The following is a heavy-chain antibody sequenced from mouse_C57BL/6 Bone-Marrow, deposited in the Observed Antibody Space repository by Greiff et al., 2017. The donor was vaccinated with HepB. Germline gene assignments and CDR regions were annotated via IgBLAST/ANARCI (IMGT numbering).Heavy chain of an antibody. CDR1: GYTFTSYG. Sequence: LQQSGAELARPGASVKLSCKASGYTFTSYGISWVKQRTGQGLEWIGEIYPRSGNTYYNEKFKGKATLTADKSSSRAYMELRSLTSEDSAVYFCARYDYGYDEGFAYWGQGTLVTVSA. D-gene: IGHD2-2*01. V-gene: IGHV1-81*01. CDR2: IYPRSGNT. CDR3: ARYDYGYDEGFAY. J-gene: IGHJ3*01.